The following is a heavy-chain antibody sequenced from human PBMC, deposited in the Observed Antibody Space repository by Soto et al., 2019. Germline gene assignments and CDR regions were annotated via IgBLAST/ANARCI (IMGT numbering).Heavy chain of an antibody. CDR1: GFNFSSYG. CDR3: AKGSYDWHYGMDV. Sequence: PGGSLRLSCAASGFNFSSYGMHWVRQAPGKGLEWVAVISYDGSNKYYADSVKGRFTISRDNSKNTLYLQMNSLRAEDTAVYYCAKGSYDWHYGMDVWGQGTTVTVSS. CDR2: ISYDGSNK. D-gene: IGHD1-26*01. J-gene: IGHJ6*02. V-gene: IGHV3-30*18.